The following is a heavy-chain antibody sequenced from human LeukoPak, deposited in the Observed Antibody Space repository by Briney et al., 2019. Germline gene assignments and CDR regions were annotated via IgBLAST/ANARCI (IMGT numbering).Heavy chain of an antibody. CDR3: AKQILYGSGSYYNGGAFDI. Sequence: PGGSLRLSCAASGFTFSSYWMGWVRQAPGKRLEWVANMNIDGSEKYYADSVKGRFTISRDNARNSVYLQMNSLRAEDTAVYYCAKQILYGSGSYYNGGAFDIWGQGTMVTVSS. J-gene: IGHJ3*02. CDR1: GFTFSSYW. CDR2: MNIDGSEK. V-gene: IGHV3-7*03. D-gene: IGHD3-10*01.